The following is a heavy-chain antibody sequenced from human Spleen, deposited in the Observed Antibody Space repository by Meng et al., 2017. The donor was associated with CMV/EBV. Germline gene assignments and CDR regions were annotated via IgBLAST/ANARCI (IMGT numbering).Heavy chain of an antibody. CDR1: GGTFSSYG. V-gene: IGHV1-18*01. Sequence: ASVKVSCKASGGTFSSYGISWVRQAPGQGLEWMGWISAYNGNTNYAQKLQGRVTMTTDTSTSTAYMELRSLRSDDTAVYYCARGYCSSTSCYSNWFDPWGQGTLVTVSS. CDR2: ISAYNGNT. J-gene: IGHJ5*02. D-gene: IGHD2-2*01. CDR3: ARGYCSSTSCYSNWFDP.